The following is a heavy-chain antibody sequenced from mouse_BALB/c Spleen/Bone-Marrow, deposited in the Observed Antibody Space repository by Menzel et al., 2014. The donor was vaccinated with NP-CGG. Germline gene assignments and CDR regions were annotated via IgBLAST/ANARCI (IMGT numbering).Heavy chain of an antibody. Sequence: VQLQQSGAELARPGASVKMSCQASGYTFTRYTMHWEKQRPGQGLEWIGYINPSSAYTNYNQKFKDKATLTADKSSSTAYMQLSSLTSEDSAVYYCTIRYYAMDYWGQGTSVPVSS. V-gene: IGHV1-4*01. CDR2: INPSSAYT. CDR1: GYTFTRYT. J-gene: IGHJ4*01. D-gene: IGHD1-1*01. CDR3: TIRYYAMDY.